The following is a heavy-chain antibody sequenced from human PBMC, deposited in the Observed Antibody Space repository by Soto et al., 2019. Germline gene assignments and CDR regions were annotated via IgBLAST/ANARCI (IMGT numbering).Heavy chain of an antibody. Sequence: EVQLVESGGGLGKPGGSLRLSCAASGFTFGNAWMSWVRQAPGKGLEWVGRIKSKTDGGTTDYAAPVKGRFTISRDDSNNTLYLQMNSLKTEDTAVYYCTTARAQYCSSTSCYRDYYGMDVWGQGTTVTVSS. J-gene: IGHJ6*02. D-gene: IGHD2-2*02. CDR2: IKSKTDGGTT. CDR1: GFTFGNAW. CDR3: TTARAQYCSSTSCYRDYYGMDV. V-gene: IGHV3-15*01.